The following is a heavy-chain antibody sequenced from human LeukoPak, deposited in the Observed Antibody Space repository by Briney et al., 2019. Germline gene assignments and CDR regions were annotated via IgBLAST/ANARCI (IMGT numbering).Heavy chain of an antibody. D-gene: IGHD3-22*01. Sequence: ASVKVSCKASGYTFTGYYMHWVRQAPGQGLEWMGWINPNSGGTNYAQKFQGWVTMTRDTSISTAYMELSRLRSDDTAVYYCAREEGGEYYDSSGYYSDYWGQGTLVTVSS. J-gene: IGHJ4*02. CDR1: GYTFTGYY. CDR2: INPNSGGT. V-gene: IGHV1-2*04. CDR3: AREEGGEYYDSSGYYSDY.